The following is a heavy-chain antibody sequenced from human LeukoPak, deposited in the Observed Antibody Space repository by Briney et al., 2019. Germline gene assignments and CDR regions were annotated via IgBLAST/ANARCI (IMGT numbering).Heavy chain of an antibody. V-gene: IGHV1-69*01. Sequence: SVTVSCKASAGTFTSYAISWVRQAPGQGLEWMGGIIPIFGTANYAQKFQGRVTITADESTSTAYMQLSSLRSEDTAVYYCARPNPPPRDWNDVGWFDPWGQGTLVTVSS. J-gene: IGHJ5*02. CDR2: IIPIFGTA. CDR1: AGTFTSYA. D-gene: IGHD1-1*01. CDR3: ARPNPPPRDWNDVGWFDP.